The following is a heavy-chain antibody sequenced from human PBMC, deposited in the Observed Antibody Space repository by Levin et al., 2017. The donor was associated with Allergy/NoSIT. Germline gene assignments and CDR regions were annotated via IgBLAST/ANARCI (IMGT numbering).Heavy chain of an antibody. V-gene: IGHV3-64D*06. D-gene: IGHD2-21*01. CDR1: GFTFSAYH. CDR2: ISENGGNT. Sequence: GESLKISCSASGFTFSAYHMAWVRQAPGKGLEYFSAISENGGNTAYADSVKGRFTISRDNSKNTLHLQMSSLGPEDTAVYYCVKPHCGGGRCDGSLDYWGQGTLVTVSS. CDR3: VKPHCGGGRCDGSLDY. J-gene: IGHJ4*02.